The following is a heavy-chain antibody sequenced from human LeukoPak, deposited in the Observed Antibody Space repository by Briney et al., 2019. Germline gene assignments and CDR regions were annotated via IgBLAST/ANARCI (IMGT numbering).Heavy chain of an antibody. Sequence: PGGSLRLSCAASGLTFRTYAMSWVRQAPGKGLEWVANIKQDGSEKYYVDSVKGRFTISRDNAKNSLYLQMNSLRAEDTAVYYCARDRGYDFWSGYSDAFDIWGQGTMVTVSS. V-gene: IGHV3-7*01. J-gene: IGHJ3*02. D-gene: IGHD3-3*01. CDR1: GLTFRTYA. CDR2: IKQDGSEK. CDR3: ARDRGYDFWSGYSDAFDI.